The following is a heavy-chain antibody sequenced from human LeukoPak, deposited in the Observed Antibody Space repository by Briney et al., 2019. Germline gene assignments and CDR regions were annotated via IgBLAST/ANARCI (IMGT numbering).Heavy chain of an antibody. CDR1: GYTFTGYY. Sequence: ASVKVSCKASGYTFTGYYMHWVRQAPGQGLEWMGWINPNSGGTNYAQKFQGRVTMTRDTSISTAYMELSRLGSDDTAVYYCARVWENYDFWSGYPRTFDYWGQGTLVTVSS. CDR2: INPNSGGT. D-gene: IGHD3-3*01. CDR3: ARVWENYDFWSGYPRTFDY. V-gene: IGHV1-2*02. J-gene: IGHJ4*02.